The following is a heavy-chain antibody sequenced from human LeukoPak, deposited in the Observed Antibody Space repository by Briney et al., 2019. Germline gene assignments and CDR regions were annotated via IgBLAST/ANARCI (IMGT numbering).Heavy chain of an antibody. CDR1: GFTFDHYA. CDR3: AKDIAAVKLYYFDY. J-gene: IGHJ4*02. V-gene: IGHV3-9*01. D-gene: IGHD1-1*01. CDR2: ISWNSGSI. Sequence: GGSLTLSCAASGFTFDHYAMHWVRQAPGKGLEGVSGISWNSGSIGYADSVKGRFTISRDNAKNTLYLQMNSLRAADTALYYCAKDIAAVKLYYFDYWGQGTLVTVSS.